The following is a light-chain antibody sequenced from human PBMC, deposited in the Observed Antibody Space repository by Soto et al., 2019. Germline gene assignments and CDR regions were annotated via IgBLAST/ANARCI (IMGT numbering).Light chain of an antibody. CDR3: QQYHSYSPWT. CDR1: QRISSW. Sequence: DIQMTQSPSTLSASVGDRGTISCRARQRISSWLAWYQQKPGKAPKLLIYDACSLESGVPSRFSGSGFGTEFTLTISSLQPDDFATYYCQQYHSYSPWTFGQGTKVEIK. V-gene: IGKV1-5*01. J-gene: IGKJ1*01. CDR2: DAC.